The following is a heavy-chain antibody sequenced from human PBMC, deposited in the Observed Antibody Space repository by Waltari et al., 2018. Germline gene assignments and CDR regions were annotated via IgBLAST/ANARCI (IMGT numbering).Heavy chain of an antibody. CDR2: ISGSGVST. D-gene: IGHD6-13*01. Sequence: EVQLLESGGGLVQPGGSLRISCAASGFTFSSYAMSWVRHATGKGLACVSAISGSGVSTYYADSVKVRFTISRDNSKNTLYLQMNSLRAEDTAVYYCAKDLSGYSSSWYGGFDPWGQGTLVTVSS. CDR3: AKDLSGYSSSWYGGFDP. J-gene: IGHJ5*02. CDR1: GFTFSSYA. V-gene: IGHV3-23*01.